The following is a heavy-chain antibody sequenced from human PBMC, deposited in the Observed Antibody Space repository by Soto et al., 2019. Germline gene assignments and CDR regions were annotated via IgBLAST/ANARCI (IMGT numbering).Heavy chain of an antibody. CDR3: ARGRSHSSRDDSFDI. D-gene: IGHD6-6*01. V-gene: IGHV3-53*01. CDR1: WFNVTNTY. J-gene: IGHJ3*02. CDR2: TDRGFSA. Sequence: GGSLRLSCAVSWFNVTNTYIRWVRQAPGKGLEWVSVTDRGFSAFYADSVKGRLTVSTDDFKNMSSLQMNSQRSEDTARSYCARGRSHSSRDDSFDIWGQGTMVTVSS.